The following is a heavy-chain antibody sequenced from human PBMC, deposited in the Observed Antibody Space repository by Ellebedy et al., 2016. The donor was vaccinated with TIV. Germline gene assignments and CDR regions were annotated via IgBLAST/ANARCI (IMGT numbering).Heavy chain of an antibody. Sequence: SETLSLXXTVSGGSISSYYWSWIRQPPGKGLEWIGYVSYSGSTNYNPSLKSRVTISGDTPKKQFSLKLTSVTAADTAVYFCAQASPAAAGWIDYWGQGTLVTVSS. J-gene: IGHJ4*02. V-gene: IGHV4-59*01. D-gene: IGHD6-13*01. CDR1: GGSISSYY. CDR3: AQASPAAAGWIDY. CDR2: VSYSGST.